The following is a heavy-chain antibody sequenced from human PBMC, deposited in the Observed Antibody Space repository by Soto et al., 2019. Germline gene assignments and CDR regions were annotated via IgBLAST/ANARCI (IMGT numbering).Heavy chain of an antibody. V-gene: IGHV4-59*01. J-gene: IGHJ3*02. D-gene: IGHD3-10*01. Sequence: QVQLQESGPGLVKPSETLSLTCTVSGGSFSSYYWSWIRQPPGKGLEWIGYIYYSGSTNYNPSLKSRVTISVDTSKNQFSLKLSSVTAADTAVYYCARDPYYYGSGNAFDIWGQGTMVTVSS. CDR1: GGSFSSYY. CDR2: IYYSGST. CDR3: ARDPYYYGSGNAFDI.